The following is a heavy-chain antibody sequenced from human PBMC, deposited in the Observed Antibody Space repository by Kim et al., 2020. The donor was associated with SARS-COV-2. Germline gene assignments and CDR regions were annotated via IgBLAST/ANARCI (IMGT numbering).Heavy chain of an antibody. D-gene: IGHD3-22*01. CDR2: ISSSNSHM. CDR1: GFNFSTYS. Sequence: GGSLRLSCAASGFNFSTYSMNWVRLTPGKGLEWVSSISSSNSHMSYADSVKGRFTISRDNAKNSLYLEMHSLKTDDTALYYCARDRTVVYDEYYFDYWGQGTLVTVSS. CDR3: ARDRTVVYDEYYFDY. J-gene: IGHJ4*02. V-gene: IGHV3-21*01.